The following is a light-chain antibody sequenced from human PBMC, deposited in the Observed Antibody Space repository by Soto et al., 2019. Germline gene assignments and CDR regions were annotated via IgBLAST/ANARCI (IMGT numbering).Light chain of an antibody. CDR1: QSVSSSY. CDR3: QQYGSSPYT. J-gene: IGKJ2*01. CDR2: GAS. V-gene: IGKV3-20*01. Sequence: EIVLTQSPGTLSLSPGERATLSCRASQSVSSSYLAWYRQKPGQAPRLLIYGASSRATGIPDRFSGSGSGTDFTLTIIRLEPEDFAVYYCQQYGSSPYTFGQGNKLEIK.